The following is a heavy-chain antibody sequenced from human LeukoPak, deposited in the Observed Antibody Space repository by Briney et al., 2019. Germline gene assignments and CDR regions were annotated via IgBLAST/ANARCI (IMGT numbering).Heavy chain of an antibody. CDR2: ISGSGGST. V-gene: IGHV3-23*01. D-gene: IGHD3-3*01. CDR1: GFTFSSYA. Sequence: GGSLRLSCAASGFTFSSYAMSWVRQAPGKGLEWVSAISGSGGSTHYADSVKGRFTISRDNSKNTLYLQMNSLRAEDTAVYYCAKLARYDFWSGYVIDYWGRGTLVTVSS. J-gene: IGHJ4*02. CDR3: AKLARYDFWSGYVIDY.